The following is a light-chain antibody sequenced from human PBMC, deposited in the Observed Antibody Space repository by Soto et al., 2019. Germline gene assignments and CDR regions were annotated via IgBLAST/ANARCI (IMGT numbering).Light chain of an antibody. CDR2: DTS. V-gene: IGKV3-15*01. Sequence: EIVMTQSPATLSLSPGERAALSCRASQSINSELAWYQQKPGQPPRLLIYDTSTRTTGVPARFTDSESDSEFTLTISELQSGDFAVYYCHQGRNWPLTVVQGTRLEI. CDR3: HQGRNWPLT. CDR1: QSINSE. J-gene: IGKJ2*01.